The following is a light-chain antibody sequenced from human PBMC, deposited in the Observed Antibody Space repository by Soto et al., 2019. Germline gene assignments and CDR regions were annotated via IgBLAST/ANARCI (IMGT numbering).Light chain of an antibody. CDR3: QQSYSTPYT. CDR2: AAS. V-gene: IGKV1-39*01. CDR1: QSISSY. J-gene: IGKJ2*01. Sequence: DIQMTQSPSSLSASVGDRVTITCRASQSISSYLNWYQQKPGKAPKLLIYAASSLQSGVPSRFSGSGSGTDFTLTISSLQPEDFVTYYCQQSYSTPYTFGQGT.